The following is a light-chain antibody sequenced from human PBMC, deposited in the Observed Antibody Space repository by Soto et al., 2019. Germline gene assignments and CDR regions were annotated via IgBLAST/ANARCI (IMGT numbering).Light chain of an antibody. CDR2: DVT. V-gene: IGLV2-14*03. CDR3: ISFTSRHIYV. CDR1: SSDVGGYNY. J-gene: IGLJ1*01. Sequence: QSALTQPASVSGSPGQSITISCTGTSSDVGGYNYVSWYQQHPRQAPKLIIYDVTNRPSGISNRFSGTKSGNTASLTISGLQTEDESDYYCISFTSRHIYVFGTGTKVTVL.